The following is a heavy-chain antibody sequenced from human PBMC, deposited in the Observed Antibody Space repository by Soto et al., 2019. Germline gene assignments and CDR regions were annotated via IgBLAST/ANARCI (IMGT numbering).Heavy chain of an antibody. V-gene: IGHV3-9*01. CDR1: GFTFDDYA. CDR3: AKDAPGYCSGGSCYRYFDY. D-gene: IGHD2-15*01. J-gene: IGHJ4*02. Sequence: ESGGGLVQPGRSLRLSCAASGFTFDDYAMHWVRQAPGKGLEWVSGISWNSGSIGYADSVKGRFTISRDNAKNSLYLQMNSLRAEDTALYYCAKDAPGYCSGGSCYRYFDYWGQGTLVTVSS. CDR2: ISWNSGSI.